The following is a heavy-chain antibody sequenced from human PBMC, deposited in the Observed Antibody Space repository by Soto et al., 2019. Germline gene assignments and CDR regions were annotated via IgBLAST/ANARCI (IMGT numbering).Heavy chain of an antibody. CDR2: INHRGRT. V-gene: IGHV4-34*01. J-gene: IGHJ4*02. Sequence: QVQLQQWGAGLLKPSETLSLTCAVYGGSFSGYYWSWIRQPPGKGLEWIGEINHRGRTNYNQSLKSRVTISVDTSKNQFSLKLSSVTAADTAVYYCARERRYSSSYAHPYFDYWGQGTLVTVSS. CDR1: GGSFSGYY. CDR3: ARERRYSSSYAHPYFDY. D-gene: IGHD6-6*01.